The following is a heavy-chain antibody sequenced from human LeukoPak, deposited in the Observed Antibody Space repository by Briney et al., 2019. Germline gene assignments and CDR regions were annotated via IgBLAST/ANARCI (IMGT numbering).Heavy chain of an antibody. V-gene: IGHV3-7*01. Sequence: GGSPRLSCAASGFTFSTEWMGWVRQAPGKGLEWVATMKEEGGNIYYVESVRGRFTISRDNAKNSLFLQMNSLRADDTAVYYCTRDGCSGWCNDYWGQGTLVTVSS. D-gene: IGHD6-19*01. J-gene: IGHJ4*02. CDR1: GFTFSTEW. CDR3: TRDGCSGWCNDY. CDR2: MKEEGGNI.